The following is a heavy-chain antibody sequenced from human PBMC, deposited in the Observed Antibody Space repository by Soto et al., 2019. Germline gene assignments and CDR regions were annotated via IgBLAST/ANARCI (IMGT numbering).Heavy chain of an antibody. Sequence: PGGSLRLSCAASGFTFSSYAMSWVRQAPGKGLEWVSAISGSGGSTYYADSVKGRFTISRDNSKNTLYLQMNSLRAEDTALYYCAKRGYCSSTSCHDSWGAFDIWGQGTMVTVSS. CDR2: ISGSGGST. D-gene: IGHD2-2*01. V-gene: IGHV3-23*01. CDR1: GFTFSSYA. J-gene: IGHJ3*02. CDR3: AKRGYCSSTSCHDSWGAFDI.